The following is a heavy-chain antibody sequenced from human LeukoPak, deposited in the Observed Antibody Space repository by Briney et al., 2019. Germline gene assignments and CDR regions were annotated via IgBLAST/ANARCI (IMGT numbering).Heavy chain of an antibody. D-gene: IGHD3-10*01. V-gene: IGHV3-7*01. Sequence: GGSLRLSCAASGFIFRNHWMRWVRQVPGRALEWVAHIKQDGNEKHYVDSVEGRFTLSRDDSKNSLYLQMNSLRVDDSAVYYCARHPSITMVRGVIIKGGAFDIWGQGTMVTVSS. CDR2: IKQDGNEK. CDR1: GFIFRNHW. J-gene: IGHJ3*02. CDR3: ARHPSITMVRGVIIKGGAFDI.